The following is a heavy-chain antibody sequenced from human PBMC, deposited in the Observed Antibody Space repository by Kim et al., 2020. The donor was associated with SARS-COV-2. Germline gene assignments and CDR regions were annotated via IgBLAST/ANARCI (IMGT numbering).Heavy chain of an antibody. J-gene: IGHJ4*02. CDR3: ARRRDGSGSKYFDY. V-gene: IGHV4-39*01. CDR1: GGSISSSSYY. Sequence: SETLSLTCTVSGGSISSSSYYWGWIRQPPGKGLEWIGSIYYSGSTYYNPSLKSRVTISVDTSKHQFSLKLSSVTAADTAVYYCARRRDGSGSKYFDYWGQGTLVTVSS. CDR2: IYYSGST. D-gene: IGHD3-10*01.